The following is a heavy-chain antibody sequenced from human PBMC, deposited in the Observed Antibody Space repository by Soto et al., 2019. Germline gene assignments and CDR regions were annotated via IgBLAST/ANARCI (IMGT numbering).Heavy chain of an antibody. Sequence: GGSLRLSCAASGFTFDGYTMHWVRQAPGKGLEWVSPISWDGGSTYYADSVKGRFTISRDNSKNTLYLQMNSLRAEDTAVYYCAKYSGYDLNYFDYWGQGTLVTVSS. CDR3: AKYSGYDLNYFDY. CDR2: ISWDGGST. D-gene: IGHD5-12*01. CDR1: GFTFDGYT. V-gene: IGHV3-43*01. J-gene: IGHJ4*02.